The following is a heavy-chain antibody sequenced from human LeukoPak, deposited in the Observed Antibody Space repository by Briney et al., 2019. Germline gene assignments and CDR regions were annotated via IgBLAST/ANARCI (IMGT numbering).Heavy chain of an antibody. Sequence: GGSLRLSCVASGYTFSNYAMHWVRQTPGKGLEYVSGINSNGGSTQYASSVEGRFTISRDNSKDTLYLQMGSLRSEDMAVYYCARAPTVTAESAFGYWGQGTLVTVSS. CDR2: INSNGGST. V-gene: IGHV3-64*01. J-gene: IGHJ4*02. CDR3: ARAPTVTAESAFGY. CDR1: GYTFSNYA. D-gene: IGHD4-17*01.